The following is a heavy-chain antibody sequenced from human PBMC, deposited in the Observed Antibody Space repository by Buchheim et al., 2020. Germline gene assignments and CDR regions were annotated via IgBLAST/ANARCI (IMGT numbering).Heavy chain of an antibody. D-gene: IGHD6-13*01. J-gene: IGHJ4*02. CDR3: ARGLATPAYTSGDFDS. CDR2: VYYNGVT. V-gene: IGHV4-59*02. CDR1: GGSVNPYY. Sequence: QVRLQESGPGLVKPSEILSLTCSVSGGSVNPYYWNWIRQPPGKGLEWIGYVYYNGVTNYNPSITSRVVISVDTSKNQLSLKVTSVTAADTAVYYCARGLATPAYTSGDFDSWGQGTL.